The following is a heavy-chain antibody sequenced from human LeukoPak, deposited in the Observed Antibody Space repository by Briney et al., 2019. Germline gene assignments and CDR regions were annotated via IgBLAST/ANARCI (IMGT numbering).Heavy chain of an antibody. D-gene: IGHD4-23*01. Sequence: GGSLRLSCAASGFTFSSYVMDWVRQAPGKGLEWVSAISSSGGGTYYADSVKGRFTISRDNSRNTLYLQMSSLRADDTAAYYCAKPSATYGGPFDYWGQGTLVTVSS. CDR3: AKPSATYGGPFDY. J-gene: IGHJ4*02. CDR2: ISSSGGGT. CDR1: GFTFSSYV. V-gene: IGHV3-23*01.